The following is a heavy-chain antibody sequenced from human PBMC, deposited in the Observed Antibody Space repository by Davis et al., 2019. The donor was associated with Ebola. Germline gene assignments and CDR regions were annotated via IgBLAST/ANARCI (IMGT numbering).Heavy chain of an antibody. CDR1: GGTFSSSA. Sequence: AASVKVSCKASGGTFSSSAISWVRQAPGQGLERMGGITPIFGTANYAQKFQGRVTITADKSTSTAYMELRSLRSEDTAVYYCARGSQDTTIFLDFIYWGQGTLVIVSS. V-gene: IGHV1-69*06. CDR3: ARGSQDTTIFLDFIY. CDR2: ITPIFGTA. J-gene: IGHJ4*02. D-gene: IGHD5-18*01.